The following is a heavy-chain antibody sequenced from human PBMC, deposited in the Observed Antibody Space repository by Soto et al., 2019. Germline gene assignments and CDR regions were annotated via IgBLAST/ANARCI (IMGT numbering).Heavy chain of an antibody. J-gene: IGHJ4*02. CDR2: ISYDGSNK. D-gene: IGHD4-4*01. CDR1: GFTFSSYA. Sequence: GGSLRLSCAASGFTFSSYAMHWVRQAPGKGLEWVAVISYDGSNKYYADSVKGRFTISRDNSKNTLYLQMNSLRAEDTAVYYCARGRDYSNLGRYWGQGTLVTVSS. V-gene: IGHV3-30-3*01. CDR3: ARGRDYSNLGRY.